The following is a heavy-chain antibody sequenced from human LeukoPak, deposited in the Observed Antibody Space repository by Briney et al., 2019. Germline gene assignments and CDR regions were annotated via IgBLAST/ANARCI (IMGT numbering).Heavy chain of an antibody. Sequence: ASVKVSCKASGYTFTSYGISWVRQAPGHGLEWMGWISAYNGNTNYAQKLQGRVTMTTDTSTSTAYMELRSLRSDDTAVYYCAREPPKRWLQLGGAYYFDYWGQGTLVTVSS. CDR3: AREPPKRWLQLGGAYYFDY. CDR2: ISAYNGNT. V-gene: IGHV1-18*01. CDR1: GYTFTSYG. D-gene: IGHD5-24*01. J-gene: IGHJ4*02.